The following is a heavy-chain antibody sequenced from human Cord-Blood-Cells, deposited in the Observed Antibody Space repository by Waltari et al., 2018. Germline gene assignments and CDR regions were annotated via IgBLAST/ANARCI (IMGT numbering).Heavy chain of an antibody. D-gene: IGHD2-21*02. V-gene: IGHV4-39*07. CDR3: ARRTYCGGDCYPRDAFDI. J-gene: IGHJ3*02. CDR1: GGSISSSSSY. CDR2: IYYSGST. Sequence: QLQLQESGPGLVKPSETLSLTCTVSGGSISSSSSYWGGIRQPPGKGLEWIGSIYYSGSTYYNPSLKSRVTISVDTSKNQFSLKLSSVTAADTAVYYCARRTYCGGDCYPRDAFDIWGQGTMVTVSS.